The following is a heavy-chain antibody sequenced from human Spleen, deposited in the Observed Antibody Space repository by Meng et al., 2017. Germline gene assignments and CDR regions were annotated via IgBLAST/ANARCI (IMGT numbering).Heavy chain of an antibody. CDR2: MNPINGNT. D-gene: IGHD2-15*01. J-gene: IGHJ4*02. Sequence: QVQLVQSGAEVKKPGASVKVSCKASGYTFTDYDVNWVRQAAGQGLEWMGWMNPINGNTGYAQKFQGRVTISRDTSASTAYMELSSLRSEDTALYYCTRGAATAVDYWGQGTLVTVSS. CDR1: GYTFTDYD. V-gene: IGHV1-8*01. CDR3: TRGAATAVDY.